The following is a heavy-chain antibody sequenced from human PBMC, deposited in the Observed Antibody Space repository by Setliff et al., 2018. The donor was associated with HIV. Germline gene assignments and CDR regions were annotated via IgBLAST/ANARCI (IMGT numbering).Heavy chain of an antibody. CDR3: ARDEGMTTRRGRFDP. D-gene: IGHD4-4*01. V-gene: IGHV1-69*13. Sequence: SVKVSCMASGGTFSKDAINWVREAPGQGLEWMGGIIPIFSTTTYAQKFQGRVTITADDSTSTVYMELSSLKSEDTAMYYCARDEGMTTRRGRFDPWGQGTLVTVSS. J-gene: IGHJ5*02. CDR2: IIPIFSTT. CDR1: GGTFSKDA.